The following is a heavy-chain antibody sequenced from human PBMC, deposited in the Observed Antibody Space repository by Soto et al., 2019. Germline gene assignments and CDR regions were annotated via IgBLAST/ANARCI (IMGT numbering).Heavy chain of an antibody. CDR1: GFTFSSYA. D-gene: IGHD6-13*01. J-gene: IGHJ4*02. Sequence: GGSLRLSCAASGFTFSSYAMHWVRQAPGKGLEWVAVISYDGSNKYYADSVKGRFTISRDNSKNTLYLQMNSLRAEDTAVYYCARATTGAAAGYYFDYWGQGTLVTVSS. CDR3: ARATTGAAAGYYFDY. V-gene: IGHV3-30*04. CDR2: ISYDGSNK.